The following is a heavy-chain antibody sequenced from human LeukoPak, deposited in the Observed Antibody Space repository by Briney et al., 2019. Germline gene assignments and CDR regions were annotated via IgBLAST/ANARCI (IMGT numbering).Heavy chain of an antibody. CDR2: INTNTGNP. D-gene: IGHD4-17*01. Sequence: ASVKVSCKACGYTFTSYAMNWLRQAPGQGLEWMGWINTNTGNPTYAQGFTGRFVFSLDTSVSTAYLQISSLKAEDTAVYYCARVGPLNGDYPDYWGQGTLVTVSS. V-gene: IGHV7-4-1*02. CDR1: GYTFTSYA. CDR3: ARVGPLNGDYPDY. J-gene: IGHJ4*02.